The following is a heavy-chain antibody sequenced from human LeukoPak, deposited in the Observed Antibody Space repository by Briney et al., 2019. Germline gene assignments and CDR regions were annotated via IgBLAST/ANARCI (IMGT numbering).Heavy chain of an antibody. CDR2: FDPEDGET. Sequence: GASVKVSCKVSGYTLTELSMHWVRPAPGKGLEWMGGFDPEDGETIYAQKFQGRVTMTEDTSTDTAYMELSSLRSEDTAVYYCARDRSVAVAVSPFDYWGQGTLVTVSS. D-gene: IGHD6-19*01. J-gene: IGHJ4*02. V-gene: IGHV1-24*01. CDR3: ARDRSVAVAVSPFDY. CDR1: GYTLTELS.